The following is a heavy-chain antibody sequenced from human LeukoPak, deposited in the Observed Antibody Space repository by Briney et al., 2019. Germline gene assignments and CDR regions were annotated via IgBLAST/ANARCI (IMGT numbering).Heavy chain of an antibody. D-gene: IGHD6-6*01. J-gene: IGHJ4*02. CDR2: IYYSGST. CDR1: GGSVSSSSYY. V-gene: IGHV4-39*01. Sequence: SETLSLTCTVSGGSVSSSSYYWGWIRQPPGKGLEWIGSIYYSGSTYYNPSLKSRVTISVDTSKNQFSLKLSSVTAADTAVYYCARQEYSRLRYWGQGTLVTVSS. CDR3: ARQEYSRLRY.